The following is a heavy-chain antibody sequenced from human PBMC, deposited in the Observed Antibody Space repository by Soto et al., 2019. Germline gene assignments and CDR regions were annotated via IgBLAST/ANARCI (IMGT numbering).Heavy chain of an antibody. CDR2: VYDSGTP. CDR3: ATRPRGRGWFGGFDC. V-gene: IGHV4-59*01. D-gene: IGHD3-10*01. CDR1: GDSISPYY. Sequence: SETLSLTCTVSGDSISPYYWSWIRQPPAKGPEWIVYVYDSGTPNYNPSLESRVTISLDTSKNKFSLKLVAVTAAVTAGYYCATRPRGRGWFGGFDCWSQGSLVSVS. J-gene: IGHJ4*02.